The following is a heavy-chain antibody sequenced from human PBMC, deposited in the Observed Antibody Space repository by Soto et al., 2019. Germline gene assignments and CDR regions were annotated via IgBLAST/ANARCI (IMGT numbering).Heavy chain of an antibody. CDR3: ARVWGDGFDI. V-gene: IGHV4-59*01. CDR2: IFYSGST. D-gene: IGHD1-26*01. Sequence: SETLSLTCTVSGGSISTYYLSWIRQPTGKGLEWIGYIFYSGSTNYNPSLKSRVTISVDTSKNQFSLKLSSVTAADTAVYYCARVWGDGFDIWGQGTMVTVSS. CDR1: GGSISTYY. J-gene: IGHJ3*02.